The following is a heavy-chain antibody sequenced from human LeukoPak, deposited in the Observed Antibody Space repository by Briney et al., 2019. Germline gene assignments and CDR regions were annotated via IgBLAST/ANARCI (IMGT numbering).Heavy chain of an antibody. J-gene: IGHJ4*02. CDR1: GGSISTTNW. Sequence: PSGTLSLTCGVSGGSISTTNWWTWVRQPPGEGLEWIGEVHLSGRTHYNPSLESRVTMSVDMSEDHISLRLTSVTAADTAVYYCAREGGPYRPLDYSGQGTLVTISS. V-gene: IGHV4-4*02. CDR2: VHLSGRT. CDR3: AREGGPYRPLDY.